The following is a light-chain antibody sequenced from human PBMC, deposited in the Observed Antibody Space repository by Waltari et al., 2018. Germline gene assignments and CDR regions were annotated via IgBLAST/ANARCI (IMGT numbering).Light chain of an antibody. Sequence: EIVMTQSPAALSVSPGDRATLYCRASQSVSDNLAWYQHKPGQPPRLLISGASTRATGVPARFSGSGSGTEFTLTISSLQSEDSAIYFCQQYNTWPPSTFGQGTKLEIK. CDR3: QQYNTWPPST. CDR1: QSVSDN. J-gene: IGKJ2*02. CDR2: GAS. V-gene: IGKV3-15*01.